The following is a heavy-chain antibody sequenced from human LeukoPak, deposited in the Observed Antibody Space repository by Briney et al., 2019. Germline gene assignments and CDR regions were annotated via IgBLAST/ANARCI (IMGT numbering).Heavy chain of an antibody. CDR2: FDPEDGET. J-gene: IGHJ4*02. Sequence: ASVKVSCKVSGYNLTELSMHWVRQAPGKGLEWMGGFDPEDGETIYAQKFQGRVTMTEDTSTDTAYMELSSLRSEDTAVYYCATHRSVDTAMALDYWGQGTLVTVSS. D-gene: IGHD5-18*01. V-gene: IGHV1-24*01. CDR3: ATHRSVDTAMALDY. CDR1: GYNLTELS.